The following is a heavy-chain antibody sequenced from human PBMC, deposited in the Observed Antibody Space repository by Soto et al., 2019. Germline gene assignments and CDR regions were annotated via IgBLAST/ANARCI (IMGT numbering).Heavy chain of an antibody. CDR1: GGSISISDSY. D-gene: IGHD2-21*02. CDR2: VYYTGST. V-gene: IGHV4-39*01. Sequence: QLQLQESGPRLVKPSETLSLTCTVSGGSISISDSYWGWIRQSPGKGLEWIGNVYYTGSTYYNPSLKSRVTISVDTSKNQFSLKLSSVTAADTTIYYCARICGGDCPRAFDIWGQGTMVTVSS. J-gene: IGHJ3*02. CDR3: ARICGGDCPRAFDI.